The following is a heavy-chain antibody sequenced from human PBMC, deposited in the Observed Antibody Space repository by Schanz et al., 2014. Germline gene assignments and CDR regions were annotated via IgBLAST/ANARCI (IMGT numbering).Heavy chain of an antibody. CDR3: AKVDRTRYYAMDV. Sequence: QVQLVQSGAEVKKPGASVKVSCKASGGTFSSYTINWVRQATGQGLEWMGWMNPTTGNRGYAQKFQGRVTMTRHTSISTVYMEVSGLRSEDTAVYYCAKVDRTRYYAMDVWGQGTTVTVSS. D-gene: IGHD3-9*01. CDR1: GGTFSSYT. J-gene: IGHJ6*02. CDR2: MNPTTGNR. V-gene: IGHV1-8*02.